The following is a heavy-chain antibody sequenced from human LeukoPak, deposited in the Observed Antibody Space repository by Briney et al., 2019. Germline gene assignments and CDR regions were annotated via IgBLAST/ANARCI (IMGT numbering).Heavy chain of an antibody. CDR1: GFAFSSYA. J-gene: IGHJ5*02. V-gene: IGHV3-30*04. D-gene: IGHD3-10*01. CDR2: ISYDGITE. CDR3: TKAPPGKFDP. Sequence: PGRSLRLSCAASGFAFSSYAMHWVRQAPGKGLEWVAIISYDGITESYSDSVKGRFTISRDNSKNTLYLQMNSLRAEDTAMYYCTKAPPGKFDPWGQGTLVTVSS.